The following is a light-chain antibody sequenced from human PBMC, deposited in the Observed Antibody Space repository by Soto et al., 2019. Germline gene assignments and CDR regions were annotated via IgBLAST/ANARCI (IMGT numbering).Light chain of an antibody. J-gene: IGKJ5*01. CDR1: QSVRSN. CDR2: DAS. V-gene: IGKV3D-15*01. CDR3: QQYNNWPPT. Sequence: EIVMTQSPATLSVSLGERSTFSCPASQSVRSNLAWYQQKPGQAPRLLIYDASTRAPGIPARFSGSGSGTELTLTSSSLQSDDFAVYHCQQYNNWPPTFGHGTRLEIK.